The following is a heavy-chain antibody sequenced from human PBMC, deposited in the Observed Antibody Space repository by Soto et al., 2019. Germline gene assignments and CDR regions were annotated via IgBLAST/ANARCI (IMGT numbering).Heavy chain of an antibody. CDR3: ARFSGGSYNTYYFYYGMDV. D-gene: IGHD2-15*01. V-gene: IGHV1-18*04. CDR1: GYTFTSYG. J-gene: IGHJ6*02. Sequence: ASVKFSCTASGYTFTSYGISWVRQAPGQGLDWMGWISAYKGNTKYAQDLQGRVTMTTDTSKSTGYMELRSPRSDDTAQYYCARFSGGSYNTYYFYYGMDVWGQGTTVTVSS. CDR2: ISAYKGNT.